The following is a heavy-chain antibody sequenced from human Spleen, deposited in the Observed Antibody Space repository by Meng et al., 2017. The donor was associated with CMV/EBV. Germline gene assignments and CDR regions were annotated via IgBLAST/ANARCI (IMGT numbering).Heavy chain of an antibody. Sequence: ASVKVSCKASGYTFTGYYIHWVRQAPGQGLEWMGWINPYSGGTNYAQKFQGRVTMTRDTSISTAYMEVSSLRSEDTAVYYCTRGPENYYGSGTLGHFFDYWGQGTVVTVSS. CDR3: TRGPENYYGSGTLGHFFDY. V-gene: IGHV1-2*02. CDR1: GYTFTGYY. CDR2: INPYSGGT. D-gene: IGHD3-10*01. J-gene: IGHJ4*02.